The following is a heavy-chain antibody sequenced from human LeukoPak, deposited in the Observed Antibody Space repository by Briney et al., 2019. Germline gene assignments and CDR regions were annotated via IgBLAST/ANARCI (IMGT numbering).Heavy chain of an antibody. CDR3: ATTSRHFDH. CDR1: GYSFTSYW. V-gene: IGHV5-51*01. J-gene: IGHJ4*02. Sequence: GESLKISCKGSGYSFTSYWIGWVRQMPGKGLEWMGVIWPGDSETRYSPSFQGQVTISADKSIGTAYLQWNSLKASDTAMYYCATTSRHFDHWGQGTLVTVSS. D-gene: IGHD6-6*01. CDR2: IWPGDSET.